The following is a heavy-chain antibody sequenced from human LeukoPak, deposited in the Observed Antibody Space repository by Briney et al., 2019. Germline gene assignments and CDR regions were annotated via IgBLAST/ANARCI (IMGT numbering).Heavy chain of an antibody. J-gene: IGHJ4*02. D-gene: IGHD1-1*01. CDR1: GGSISSSSYY. CDR3: ARHQGTWTLEY. V-gene: IGHV4-39*01. CDR2: IYYSGST. Sequence: SETLSLTCTVSGGSISSSSYYWGWIRQPPGKGLEWIGSIYYSGSTYYNPSLKSRVTISVDTSKNQFSLKLSSVTAADTAVYYWARHQGTWTLEYWGQGTLVTVSS.